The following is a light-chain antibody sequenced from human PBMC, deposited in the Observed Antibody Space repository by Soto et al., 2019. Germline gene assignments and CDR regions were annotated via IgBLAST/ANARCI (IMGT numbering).Light chain of an antibody. V-gene: IGKV1-39*01. CDR2: PAS. Sequence: DIHMTHSPSSLSSSLVDRVTITCRASHSIISYLNWYQQKAGKAPQLLIYPASSLQSGVPSRFSGSGSGTDFTLTISRLQPDDYAPYSCQQYQTFWTFGQGTKVDIK. J-gene: IGKJ1*01. CDR3: QQYQTFWT. CDR1: HSIISY.